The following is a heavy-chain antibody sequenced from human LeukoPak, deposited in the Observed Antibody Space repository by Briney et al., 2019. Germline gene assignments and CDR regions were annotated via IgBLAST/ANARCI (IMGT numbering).Heavy chain of an antibody. V-gene: IGHV4-4*07. CDR1: GGSISGYY. CDR2: VYTSGST. CDR3: ARGGAGYCSGGSCYVDY. D-gene: IGHD2-15*01. J-gene: IGHJ4*02. Sequence: SETLSLTCSVSGGSISGYYWTWIRQPAGKGLEWIGRVYTSGSTHYNPSLKTRLTMSVDTSKNQFSLKLSSVTAADTAVYYCARGGAGYCSGGSCYVDYWGQGTLVTVSS.